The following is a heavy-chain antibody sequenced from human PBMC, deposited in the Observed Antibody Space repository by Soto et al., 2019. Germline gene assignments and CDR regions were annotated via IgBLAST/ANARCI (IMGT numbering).Heavy chain of an antibody. J-gene: IGHJ6*02. CDR2: ISAYNGNT. Sequence: QVQLVQSGAEVKKPGASVKVSCKASGYTFTSYGISWVRQAPGQGLEWMGWISAYNGNTNYAQMLQGRVTRTKDTSTSTAYMEMRSLRSDDTAGYYCARDNIGYDFWRHHYYYYYGIDVWGQGTTVTVSS. V-gene: IGHV1-18*01. CDR3: ARDNIGYDFWRHHYYYYYGIDV. D-gene: IGHD3-3*01. CDR1: GYTFTSYG.